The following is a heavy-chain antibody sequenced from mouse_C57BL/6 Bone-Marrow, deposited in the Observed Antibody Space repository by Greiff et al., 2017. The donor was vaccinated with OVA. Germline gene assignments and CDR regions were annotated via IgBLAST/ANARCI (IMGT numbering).Heavy chain of an antibody. J-gene: IGHJ1*03. CDR2: IDPEDGDT. V-gene: IGHV14-2*01. Sequence: VQLKQSGAELVKPGASVKLSCTASGSTITDYYMHWVKQRTEQGLEWIGRIDPEDGDTKYATKFQGKATITADPSSNTAYLQLSSLTSEDTAVYYCAQDYYYGSSWDWYCDVWGTGTTVTVSS. CDR1: GSTITDYY. CDR3: AQDYYYGSSWDWYCDV. D-gene: IGHD1-1*01.